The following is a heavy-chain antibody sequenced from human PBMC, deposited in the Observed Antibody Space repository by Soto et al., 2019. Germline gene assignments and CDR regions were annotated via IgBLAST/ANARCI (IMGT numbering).Heavy chain of an antibody. D-gene: IGHD5-18*01. CDR1: GFTLRDHP. J-gene: IGHJ3*01. V-gene: IGHV1-3*01. Sequence: QVQIVPVGGGLEKPGASVNISCTASGFTLRDHPYNWVPPAPRQGLEWMGWLNPDTGNTRYSETVQGRVTISRHSSASIAYLELSDLENEDTALYFCARDRHSVGPRANDAFDVWGQGTMITVSS. CDR3: ARDRHSVGPRANDAFDV. CDR2: LNPDTGNT.